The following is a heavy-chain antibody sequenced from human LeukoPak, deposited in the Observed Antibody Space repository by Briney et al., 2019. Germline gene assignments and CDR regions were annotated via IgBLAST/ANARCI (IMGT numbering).Heavy chain of an antibody. CDR1: GFTFSSYW. CDR3: ARRPTRPYPMVRGVLNWFDP. CDR2: INHSGST. V-gene: IGHV4-34*01. J-gene: IGHJ5*02. D-gene: IGHD3-10*01. Sequence: GSLRLSCAASGFTFSSYWMSWVRQAPGKGLEWIGEINHSGSTNYNPSLKSRVTISVDTSKNQFSLKLSSVTAADTAVYYCARRPTRPYPMVRGVLNWFDPWGQGTLVTVSS.